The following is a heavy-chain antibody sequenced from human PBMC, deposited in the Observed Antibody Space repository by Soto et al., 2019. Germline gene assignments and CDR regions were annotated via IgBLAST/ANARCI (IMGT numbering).Heavy chain of an antibody. CDR2: IIGSAGST. J-gene: IGHJ4*02. Sequence: GGSLRLSCAASGFTFSSYAMSWVRQTPGKGLEWVSAIIGSAGSTYYADSVKGRFTISRDNSKNTLYLQMSSLRAADTAVYYCAKAVGNSGYELTPFDYWGQGSLVTVSS. CDR1: GFTFSSYA. D-gene: IGHD5-12*01. CDR3: AKAVGNSGYELTPFDY. V-gene: IGHV3-23*01.